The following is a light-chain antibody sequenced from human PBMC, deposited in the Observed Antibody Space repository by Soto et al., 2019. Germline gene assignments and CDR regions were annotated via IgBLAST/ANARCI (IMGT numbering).Light chain of an antibody. CDR1: QSVYSN. Sequence: EIVMSQFPVTLSVSPGERDTLSCRASQSVYSNLAWYQQNPGQAPRLLIYDASTRATGVPARFSGSGSGTEFTLTISSLQSEDFAIYYCHQYYKWPLTFGGGTKVDIK. CDR2: DAS. V-gene: IGKV3-15*01. J-gene: IGKJ4*01. CDR3: HQYYKWPLT.